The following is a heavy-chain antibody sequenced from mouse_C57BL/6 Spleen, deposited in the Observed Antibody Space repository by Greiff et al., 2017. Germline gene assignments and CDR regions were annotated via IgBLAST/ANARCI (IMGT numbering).Heavy chain of an antibody. D-gene: IGHD2-5*01. CDR1: GFTFSDYG. J-gene: IGHJ1*03. V-gene: IGHV5-17*01. Sequence: EVQRVESGGGLVKPGGSLTLSCAASGFTFSDYGMHWVRQAPEKGLEWVAYISSGSSTIYYADTVKGRFTISRDDAKNTLFLQMTSLRSEDTAMYYCARGSNYVYWYFDVWGTGTTVTVSS. CDR2: ISSGSSTI. CDR3: ARGSNYVYWYFDV.